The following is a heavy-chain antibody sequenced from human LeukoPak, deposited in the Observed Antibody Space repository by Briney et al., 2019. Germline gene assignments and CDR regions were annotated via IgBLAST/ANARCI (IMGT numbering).Heavy chain of an antibody. J-gene: IGHJ4*02. V-gene: IGHV3-53*01. CDR2: LYSGGST. Sequence: GGPLRLSCAASGFTVSSNYMSWVRQAPGKGLEWVSVLYSGGSTYYADSVKGRFTISRDNSKNTLYLQMNSLRAEDTAVSYCARDRRTRYDSSGYYSFGYWGQGTLVTVSS. CDR1: GFTVSSNY. D-gene: IGHD3-22*01. CDR3: ARDRRTRYDSSGYYSFGY.